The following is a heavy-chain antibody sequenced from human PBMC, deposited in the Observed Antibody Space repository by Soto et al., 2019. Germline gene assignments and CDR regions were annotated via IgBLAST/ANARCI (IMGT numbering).Heavy chain of an antibody. CDR1: GFTFSTYE. CDR3: AREIIVGGNDY. V-gene: IGHV3-48*03. D-gene: IGHD1-26*01. CDR2: ISSSGTNT. Sequence: SLRLSCAASGFTFSTYEMNWVRQAPGKGLEWVSYISSSGTNTEYADSVKGRFTISRDKDKNSLYLQMNSLRAEDTAVYYCAREIIVGGNDYWGQGTLVTVSS. J-gene: IGHJ4*02.